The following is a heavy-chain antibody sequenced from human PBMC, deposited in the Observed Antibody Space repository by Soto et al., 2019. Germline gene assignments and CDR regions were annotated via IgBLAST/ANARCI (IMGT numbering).Heavy chain of an antibody. CDR3: ARVFMSEMGGFNWFDP. J-gene: IGHJ5*02. CDR2: ISAYNGNT. CDR1: GYTFTSYG. D-gene: IGHD3-16*01. Sequence: GASVKVSCKASGYTFTSYGISWVRQAPGQGREWMGWISAYNGNTNYAQKLQGRVTMTTDTSTSTAYMELRSLRSDDTAVYYCARVFMSEMGGFNWFDPWGQGTLVTVSS. V-gene: IGHV1-18*01.